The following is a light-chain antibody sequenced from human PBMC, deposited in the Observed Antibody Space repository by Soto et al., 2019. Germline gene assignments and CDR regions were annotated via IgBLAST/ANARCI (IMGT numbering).Light chain of an antibody. V-gene: IGKV1-17*03. J-gene: IGKJ4*01. Sequence: DIQMTQSPSAMSASVGDRVTISCRASHKINYYLAWFQQKPGKVHKRLIYSASSLQSGVPSRFSGSGSGTEFTLTITGLQPDDTAIYYGLQHNSYPLTFGGGTKVEIK. CDR2: SAS. CDR3: LQHNSYPLT. CDR1: HKINYY.